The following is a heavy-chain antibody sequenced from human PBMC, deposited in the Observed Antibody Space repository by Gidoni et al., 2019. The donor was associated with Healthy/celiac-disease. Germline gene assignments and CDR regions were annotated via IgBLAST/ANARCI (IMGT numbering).Heavy chain of an antibody. CDR2: ISGSGGST. CDR1: GFTFTSYA. J-gene: IGHJ6*02. V-gene: IGHV3-23*01. CDR3: AAGIAVAGRRDYYYYYGMDV. D-gene: IGHD6-19*01. Sequence: EVQLLESGGGLVQPGGSLRLSCAASGFTFTSYAMSWVRQAPGKGLEWVSAISGSGGSTYYADSVKGRFTISRDNSKNTLYLQMNSLRAEDTAVYYCAAGIAVAGRRDYYYYYGMDVWGQGTTVTVSS.